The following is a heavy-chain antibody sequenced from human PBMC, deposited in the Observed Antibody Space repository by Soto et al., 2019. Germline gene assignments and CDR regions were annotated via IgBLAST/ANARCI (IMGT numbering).Heavy chain of an antibody. J-gene: IGHJ4*02. CDR2: IDYDGTTT. CDR3: TRGPRPSSAGTGDY. CDR1: GFAFDAYW. Sequence: GGSLRLSCVASGFAFDAYWMHWVRQVPGEGPVWVSRIDYDGTTTTYADSVKGRFTISRDNAKNTLHLQMNSLRAEDTGVYYCTRGPRPSSAGTGDYWGQGTLVTVSS. V-gene: IGHV3-74*01. D-gene: IGHD6-13*01.